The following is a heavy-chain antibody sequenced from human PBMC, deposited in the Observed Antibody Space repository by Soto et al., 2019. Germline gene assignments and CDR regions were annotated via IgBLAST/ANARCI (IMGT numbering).Heavy chain of an antibody. CDR1: GYTFTNYV. CDR2: INAGNGNT. J-gene: IGHJ5*01. V-gene: IGHV1-3*01. CDR3: AREDGGLFCSGDSCYSGLFDS. D-gene: IGHD2-15*01. Sequence: QVQLVQSGAEVKRPGASVNVSCKASGYTFTNYVVHWVRQAPGQRLEWMGWINAGNGNTRYSAKFQGRVTSTRDSSASTAYMELSSLRSEDTAVYYCAREDGGLFCSGDSCYSGLFDSWGQGTPLTVSS.